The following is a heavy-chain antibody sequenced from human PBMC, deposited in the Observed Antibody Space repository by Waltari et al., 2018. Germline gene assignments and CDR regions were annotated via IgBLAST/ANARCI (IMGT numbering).Heavy chain of an antibody. D-gene: IGHD1-26*01. Sequence: QVQLQESGPGLVKPSETLSLTCTVSGGSISSYYWSWIRKPPGKGREWLGYIYYSGSTNYNPSLKSRVTISVDTSKNQFSLKLSSVTAADTAVYYCARDRGSYARDDPFFDYWGQGTLVTVSS. CDR1: GGSISSYY. J-gene: IGHJ4*02. CDR2: IYYSGST. CDR3: ARDRGSYARDDPFFDY. V-gene: IGHV4-59*01.